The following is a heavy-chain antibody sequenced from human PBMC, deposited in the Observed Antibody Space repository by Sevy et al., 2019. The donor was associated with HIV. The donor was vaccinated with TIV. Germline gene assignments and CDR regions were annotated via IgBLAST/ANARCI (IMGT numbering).Heavy chain of an antibody. D-gene: IGHD3-16*01. V-gene: IGHV3-15*01. CDR1: GFTFSIIY. J-gene: IGHJ3*02. Sequence: GGSLRLSCAASGFTFSIIYMNWVRQSPGKGLEWVGRMKSKTDGGTTDYAAPVKDRFTISRENSKNTLYVQMNSLKANDTAVYYCTTVGFTNWGSEAFDIWGQGTMVTVSS. CDR2: MKSKTDGGTT. CDR3: TTVGFTNWGSEAFDI.